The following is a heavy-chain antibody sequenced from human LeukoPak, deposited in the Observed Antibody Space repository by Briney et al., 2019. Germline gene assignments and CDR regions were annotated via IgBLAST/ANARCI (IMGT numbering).Heavy chain of an antibody. D-gene: IGHD3-3*01. CDR2: ISSSSSYI. V-gene: IGHV3-21*01. Sequence: GGSLRLSCADSGFSFSSYSMNWGREAPGQGLEWFSAISSSSSYIYYADSVKGRFTISRDNAKNSLYLQMNSRRAEDTAVYYCARVDFWSGYWGQRTLVTVSS. CDR3: ARVDFWSGY. J-gene: IGHJ4*02. CDR1: GFSFSSYS.